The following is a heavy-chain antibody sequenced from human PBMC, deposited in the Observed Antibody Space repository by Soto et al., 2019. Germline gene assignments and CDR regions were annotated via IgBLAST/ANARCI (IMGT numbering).Heavy chain of an antibody. D-gene: IGHD1-1*01. J-gene: IGHJ4*02. Sequence: SETLSLTXSISGGSVSPYYWSWIRQPPGKGLEWIGYIYYTGNTYYNPSLESRLSMSVDTSKNQFSLRLTSVTTADTAVYHCAKYRRSNEDGFTLDFWGQGTLVTVSS. CDR1: GGSVSPYY. V-gene: IGHV4-59*02. CDR2: IYYTGNT. CDR3: AKYRRSNEDGFTLDF.